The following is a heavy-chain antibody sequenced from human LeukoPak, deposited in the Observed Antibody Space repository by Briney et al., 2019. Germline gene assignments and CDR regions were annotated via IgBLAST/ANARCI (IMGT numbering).Heavy chain of an antibody. V-gene: IGHV4-59*01. J-gene: IGHJ3*02. CDR3: ARDTLLDAFDI. CDR2: IYYSGST. CDR1: GGSISSYY. Sequence: SETLSLTCTVSGGSISSYYWSWIRQPPGKGLEWVGHIYYSGSTNYNPSLKSRVTISVDTSKNQFSLKLSSVTAADTAVYYCARDTLLDAFDIWGQGTMVTVSS.